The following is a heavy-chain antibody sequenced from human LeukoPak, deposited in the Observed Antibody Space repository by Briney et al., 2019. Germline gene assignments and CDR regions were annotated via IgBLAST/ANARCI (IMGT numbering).Heavy chain of an antibody. V-gene: IGHV4-30-4*02. CDR2: IYYSGTT. Sequence: PSETLSLTCTVSGGSISSRNYYWSWIRQPPGKGLEWIGYIYYSGTTYYNPSLKSRVTISVDTSKNQFSLKLSSVTAADTAVYYCARDELGGAFDIWGQGTMVTVSS. CDR3: ARDELGGAFDI. D-gene: IGHD7-27*01. J-gene: IGHJ3*02. CDR1: GGSISSRNYY.